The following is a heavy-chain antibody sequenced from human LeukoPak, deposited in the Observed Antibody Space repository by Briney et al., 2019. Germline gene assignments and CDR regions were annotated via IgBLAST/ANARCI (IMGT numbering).Heavy chain of an antibody. J-gene: IGHJ4*02. V-gene: IGHV3-33*08. Sequence: GGSLRLSCAASGFTFSSYGMHWVRQAPGKGLEWVAVIWYDGSNKYYADSVKGRFTISSDNSKTTLYLQMNSLRAEDTAVYYCARDPRDGYKYYFDYWGQGTLVTVSS. D-gene: IGHD5-24*01. CDR2: IWYDGSNK. CDR3: ARDPRDGYKYYFDY. CDR1: GFTFSSYG.